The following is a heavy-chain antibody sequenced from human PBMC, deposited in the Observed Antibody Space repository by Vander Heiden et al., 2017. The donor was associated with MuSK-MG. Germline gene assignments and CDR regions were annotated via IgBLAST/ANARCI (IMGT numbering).Heavy chain of an antibody. J-gene: IGHJ5*02. V-gene: IGHV5-51*01. D-gene: IGHD2-2*01. Sequence: EVQLVQSGAEVKKPGDSLKISCKGSGYSFTSYWIGCVRQMPGKGLEWMGIIYPGESDTRYSPSFQGQVTISADKSISTAYLQWSSLKASDTAMYYCARTPVPYCSSTSCSNWFDPWGQGTLVTVSS. CDR1: GYSFTSYW. CDR3: ARTPVPYCSSTSCSNWFDP. CDR2: IYPGESDT.